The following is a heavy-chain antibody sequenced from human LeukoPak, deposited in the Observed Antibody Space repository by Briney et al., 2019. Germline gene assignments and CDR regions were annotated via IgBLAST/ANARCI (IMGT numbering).Heavy chain of an antibody. CDR2: IDPGDSDT. CDR1: GYGFTSYW. Sequence: GEPLKISCKGSGYGFTSYWIGWVGKLPGKGLDWMGIIDPGDSDTRYSPSFQGQVTISADKSISTAYLQLSRLKASDTAMDYCARLMGVLTGQYFDYWGQGTLVTVSS. CDR3: ARLMGVLTGQYFDY. D-gene: IGHD3-9*01. J-gene: IGHJ4*02. V-gene: IGHV5-51*01.